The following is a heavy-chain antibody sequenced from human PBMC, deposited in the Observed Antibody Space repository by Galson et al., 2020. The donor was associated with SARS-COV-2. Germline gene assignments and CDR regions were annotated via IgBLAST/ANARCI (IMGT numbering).Heavy chain of an antibody. CDR3: ARHVWGTRGTYSAGLDV. V-gene: IGHV5-51*01. J-gene: IGHJ6*02. CDR2: IYPGESDT. D-gene: IGHD3-16*01. CDR1: GYSFPNFW. Sequence: GESLKLSYQGSGYSFPNFWNGWVRQRPGHGLEWMGIIYPGESDTRYSPSFQGQVTISADKSITTAYLQWSSLKASDTATYYCARHVWGTRGTYSAGLDVWGQGTTGTVSS.